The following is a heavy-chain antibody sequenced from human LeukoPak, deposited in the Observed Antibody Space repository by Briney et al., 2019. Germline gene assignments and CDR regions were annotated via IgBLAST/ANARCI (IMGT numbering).Heavy chain of an antibody. D-gene: IGHD3-10*01. CDR3: ARDLFYSVSGTYYNVGRVFNY. CDR2: ISAYNGNT. CDR1: GYTFTTYG. J-gene: IGHJ4*02. V-gene: IGHV1-18*01. Sequence: ASVKVSCKASGYTFTTYGITWVRQAPGQGLEWMGWISAYNGNTNYAPKLQGRVTMTTDTSTSTAYMELRSLRSDDTAVYYCARDLFYSVSGTYYNVGRVFNYWGQGTLVTVSS.